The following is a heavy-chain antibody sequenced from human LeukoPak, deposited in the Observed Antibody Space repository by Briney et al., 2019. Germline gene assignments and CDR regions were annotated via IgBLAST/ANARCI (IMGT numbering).Heavy chain of an antibody. J-gene: IGHJ4*02. CDR1: GFTVSSNY. V-gene: IGHV3-53*01. Sequence: GGSLRLSCAASGFTVSSNYMSWVRQAPGKGLEWVSVIYSGGSTYYADSVKGRFTISRDNSKNTLYLQMNSPRAEDTAVYYCARTGSSGWYGGFDYWGQGTLVTVSS. CDR3: ARTGSSGWYGGFDY. D-gene: IGHD6-19*01. CDR2: IYSGGST.